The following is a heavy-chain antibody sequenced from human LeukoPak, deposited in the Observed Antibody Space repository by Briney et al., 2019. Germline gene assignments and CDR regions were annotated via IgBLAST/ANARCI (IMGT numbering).Heavy chain of an antibody. CDR2: ISSSGGTM. D-gene: IGHD4-17*01. J-gene: IGHJ4*02. V-gene: IGHV3-48*04. CDR3: ARIPHPDYADAQ. CDR1: GFTFSSYG. Sequence: GGTLRLSCAASGFTFSSYGMSWVRQAPGKGLEWVSYISSSGGTMDYADSVKGRSTVSRDNGKKLVHLQLNSLRAEDTAVYFCARIPHPDYADAQWGQGTLVIVSS.